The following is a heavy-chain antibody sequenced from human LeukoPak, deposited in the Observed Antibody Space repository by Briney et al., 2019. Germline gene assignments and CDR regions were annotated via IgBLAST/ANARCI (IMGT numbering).Heavy chain of an antibody. V-gene: IGHV3-23*01. D-gene: IGHD3-22*01. CDR2: ISGSGGST. Sequence: GGSLRLSCAASGFTFSSYAMSWVRQAPGKGLEWVSAISGSGGSTYYADSVKGRFTISRDHSKNSVYLQMNSLRPEDTAVYYCAKYGAKSYYYDSSGYYSFDYWGQGTLVTVSS. CDR1: GFTFSSYA. J-gene: IGHJ4*02. CDR3: AKYGAKSYYYDSSGYYSFDY.